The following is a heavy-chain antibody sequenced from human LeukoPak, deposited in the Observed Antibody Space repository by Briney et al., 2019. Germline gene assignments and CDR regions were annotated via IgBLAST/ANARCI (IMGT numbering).Heavy chain of an antibody. J-gene: IGHJ4*02. CDR2: ISYDGSNK. Sequence: GGSLRLSCAASGFTFSNYAMHWVRQAPGRGLEWVAVISYDGSNKYYRDSVKGRFTISRDNSENTLFLQMNSLRAEDTAVCYCARDIIQLYFGALDYWGQGTLVTVSS. CDR1: GFTFSNYA. D-gene: IGHD4/OR15-4a*01. V-gene: IGHV3-30-3*01. CDR3: ARDIIQLYFGALDY.